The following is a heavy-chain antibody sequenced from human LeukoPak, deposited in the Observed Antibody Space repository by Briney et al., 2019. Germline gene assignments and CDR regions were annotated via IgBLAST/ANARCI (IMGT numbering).Heavy chain of an antibody. D-gene: IGHD3-16*02. CDR1: GGSISSYY. J-gene: IGHJ4*02. Sequence: SETLSLTCTVSGGSISSYYWSWIRQPPGKGLEWIGYIYYSGSTNYNPSLKSRVTISVDTSKNQFSLKLSSVTAADTAVYYCARAHYYDYVWGSYHYFDYWGQGTLVTVSS. CDR2: IYYSGST. CDR3: ARAHYYDYVWGSYHYFDY. V-gene: IGHV4-59*01.